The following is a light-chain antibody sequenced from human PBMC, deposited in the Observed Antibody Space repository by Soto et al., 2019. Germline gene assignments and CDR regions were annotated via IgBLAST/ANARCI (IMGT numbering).Light chain of an antibody. Sequence: EILMTQSPATMSVSPGERATLSCRASQPIASNVAWYQQRPGQPPRLLIFGASTRASDVPDGFTGSGSGTQFTLTIASLDSEDLAVYFCQQYNNWPYTFGQGTKVEI. CDR3: QQYNNWPYT. CDR1: QPIASN. V-gene: IGKV3-15*01. CDR2: GAS. J-gene: IGKJ2*01.